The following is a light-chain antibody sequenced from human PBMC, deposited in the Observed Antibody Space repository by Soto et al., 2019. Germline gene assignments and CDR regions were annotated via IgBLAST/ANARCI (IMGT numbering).Light chain of an antibody. CDR3: SSYTSSSTLVV. CDR1: SSDVGGYNY. Sequence: ALTQPASVSGSPGQSITISCTGTSSDVGGYNYVSWYQQHPGKAPKLMIYDVSNRPSGVSKRFSGSKSGNTASLTISGLQDEDEADYYCSSYTSSSTLVVFGGGTQLTVL. V-gene: IGLV2-14*01. J-gene: IGLJ2*01. CDR2: DVS.